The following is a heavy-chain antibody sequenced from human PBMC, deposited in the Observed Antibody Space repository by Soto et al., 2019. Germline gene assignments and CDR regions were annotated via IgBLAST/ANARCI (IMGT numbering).Heavy chain of an antibody. CDR3: ARGFRIFGVVIPYYYYYYGMDV. V-gene: IGHV1-24*01. J-gene: IGHJ6*02. CDR2: FDPEDGET. Sequence: ASVKVSCKVSGYTLTELSMHWVRQAPGKGLEWKGGFDPEDGETIYAQKFQGRVTMTEDTSTDTAYMELSSLRSEDTAVYYCARGFRIFGVVIPYYYYYYGMDVWGQGTTVTVSS. D-gene: IGHD3-3*01. CDR1: GYTLTELS.